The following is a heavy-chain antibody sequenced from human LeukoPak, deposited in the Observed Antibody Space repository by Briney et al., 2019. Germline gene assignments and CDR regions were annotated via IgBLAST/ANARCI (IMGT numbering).Heavy chain of an antibody. CDR3: ARNLGVLET. CDR2: LYHCGST. D-gene: IGHD3-3*01. V-gene: IGHV4-38-2*02. CDR1: GYFISSGYY. J-gene: IGHJ5*02. Sequence: PSDILSLTCTVSGYFISSGYYWGWIRPPPGKGLEWIGNLYHCGSTYYNPSLKSRVTISVDTSKNQFSLKLSSVTAADTAVYYCARNLGVLETWGQGTLVTVSS.